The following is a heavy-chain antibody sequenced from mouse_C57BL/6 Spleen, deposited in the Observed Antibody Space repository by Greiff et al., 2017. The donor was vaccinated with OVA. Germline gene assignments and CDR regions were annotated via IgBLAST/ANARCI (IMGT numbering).Heavy chain of an antibody. Sequence: QVQLQQSGPELVKPGASVKISCKASGYTFTDYYINWVKQRPGQGLEWIGWIFPGSGSTSYNEKFKGKATLTVDKSYSTAYMLLSSLTSEDSAVYFCAIGGDWDVDYYAMDYWGQGTSVTVSS. D-gene: IGHD4-1*01. CDR1: GYTFTDYY. V-gene: IGHV1-75*01. CDR3: AIGGDWDVDYYAMDY. CDR2: IFPGSGST. J-gene: IGHJ4*01.